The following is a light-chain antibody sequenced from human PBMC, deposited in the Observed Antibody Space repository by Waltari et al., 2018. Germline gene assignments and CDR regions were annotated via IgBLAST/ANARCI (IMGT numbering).Light chain of an antibody. V-gene: IGLV1-47*01. CDR2: GNH. Sequence: QSVLTQPPSASETPGQRITISCSGINSNIGNNHVSWYQQLPGTTPKLLIDGNHQRPSGVPDRFSGSKSGASASLAISGLRSEDEADYYCVVWDDSLSAVVFGGGTKLTV. CDR3: VVWDDSLSAVV. J-gene: IGLJ2*01. CDR1: NSNIGNNH.